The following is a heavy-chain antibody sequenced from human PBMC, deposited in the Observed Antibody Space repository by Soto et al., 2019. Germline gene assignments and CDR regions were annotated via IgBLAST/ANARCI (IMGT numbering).Heavy chain of an antibody. Sequence: VASVKVSCQVSGDTLTELSMHWARQATGKGLEWMGGFDPEDGETIYAQKFQGRVTMTEDTSTDTAYMELSSLRSEDTAVYYCSNYIPPYCTNGVCNWFDPWGQGTLVTVSS. V-gene: IGHV1-24*01. CDR2: FDPEDGET. J-gene: IGHJ5*02. CDR1: GDTLTELS. D-gene: IGHD2-8*01. CDR3: SNYIPPYCTNGVCNWFDP.